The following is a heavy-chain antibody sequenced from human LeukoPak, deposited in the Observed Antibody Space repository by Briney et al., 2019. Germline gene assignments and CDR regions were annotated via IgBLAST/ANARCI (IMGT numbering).Heavy chain of an antibody. Sequence: GGSLRLSCAASGFTFSSYAMHWVRQAPGKGLEWVAVISYDGSNKYYADSVKGRFTISRDNSKNTLYLQMNSLRAEDTAVYYCARDADLSPAAPGDWYFDLWGRGTLVTVSS. CDR1: GFTFSSYA. D-gene: IGHD2-2*01. CDR2: ISYDGSNK. J-gene: IGHJ2*01. V-gene: IGHV3-30*04. CDR3: ARDADLSPAAPGDWYFDL.